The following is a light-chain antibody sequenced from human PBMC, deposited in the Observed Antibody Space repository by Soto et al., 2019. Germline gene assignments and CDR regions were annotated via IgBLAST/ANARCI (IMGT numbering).Light chain of an antibody. V-gene: IGKV3-11*01. CDR1: QSISSS. J-gene: IGKJ1*01. Sequence: EIVLTQSPATLSLSPGERATLSCRASQSISSSLAWYQQKPGQAPRLLIYDASTRATGFPARFSGSGSGTDFTLTIGSLEPEDFAVYYCKQRSEWPRTLGPGTKVDIK. CDR2: DAS. CDR3: KQRSEWPRT.